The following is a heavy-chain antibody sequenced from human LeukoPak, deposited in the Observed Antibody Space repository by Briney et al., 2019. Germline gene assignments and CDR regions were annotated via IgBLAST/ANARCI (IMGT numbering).Heavy chain of an antibody. CDR3: ARGVGSSWPGWFDP. CDR2: IKQDGSEK. D-gene: IGHD6-13*01. CDR1: GFTFSSYW. J-gene: IGHJ5*02. Sequence: GGSLRLSCAASGFTFSSYWMSWVRQAPGKGLEWVANIKQDGSEKSYVDSVKGRFTISRDNAKNSLYLQMNSLRAEDTAVYYCARGVGSSWPGWFDPWGQGTLVTVSS. V-gene: IGHV3-7*02.